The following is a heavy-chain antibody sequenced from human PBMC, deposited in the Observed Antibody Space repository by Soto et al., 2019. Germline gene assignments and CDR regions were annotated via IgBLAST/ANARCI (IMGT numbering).Heavy chain of an antibody. CDR2: IYSGGST. V-gene: IGHV3-66*01. D-gene: IGHD6-13*01. J-gene: IGHJ5*02. Sequence: GGSLRLSCAASGFTVSSNYMSWVRQAPGKGLEWVSVIYSGGSTYYADSVKGRFTISRDNSKNTLYLQMNSLRAEDTAVYYCARYSGPYSSSWPPANWFDPWGQGTLVTVSS. CDR3: ARYSGPYSSSWPPANWFDP. CDR1: GFTVSSNY.